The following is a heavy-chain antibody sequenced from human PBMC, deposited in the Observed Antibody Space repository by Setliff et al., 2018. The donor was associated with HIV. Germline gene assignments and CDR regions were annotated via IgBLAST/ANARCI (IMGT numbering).Heavy chain of an antibody. CDR3: ARAEGYCSGGSCYRVPFAFDI. Sequence: LSLTCAVSGGSISSGGYSWSWIRQPPGKGLEWIGYIYHSGSTYYNPSLKSRVTISVDRSKNQFSLKLSSVTAADTAVYYCARAEGYCSGGSCYRVPFAFDIWGQGTMVTVSS. CDR1: GGSISSGGYS. CDR2: IYHSGST. V-gene: IGHV4-30-2*01. J-gene: IGHJ3*02. D-gene: IGHD2-15*01.